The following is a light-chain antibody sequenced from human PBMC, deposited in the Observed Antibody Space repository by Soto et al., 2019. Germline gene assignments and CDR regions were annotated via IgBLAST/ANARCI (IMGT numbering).Light chain of an antibody. J-gene: IGKJ2*01. Sequence: DIQMTQSPSTLSESVGDRVTITCRASQSISSWLAWYQQKPGKAPKLLIFDASSLESGVPSRFSGSGSGTEFTISISSLQSDDFATSCCQQYNSYPYTFGQGTKLDIK. CDR3: QQYNSYPYT. CDR2: DAS. V-gene: IGKV1-5*01. CDR1: QSISSW.